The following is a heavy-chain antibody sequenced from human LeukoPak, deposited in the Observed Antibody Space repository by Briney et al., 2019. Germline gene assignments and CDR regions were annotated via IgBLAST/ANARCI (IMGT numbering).Heavy chain of an antibody. CDR3: ARDRRIVVVTAVDY. Sequence: GSLRLSCAASGFTFGSYAMHWVRQAPGKGLEWVAVISYDGSNKYYADSVKGRFTISRDNSKNTLYLQMNSLRAEDTAVYYCARDRRIVVVTAVDYWGQGTLVTVSS. CDR1: GFTFGSYA. J-gene: IGHJ4*02. D-gene: IGHD2-21*02. CDR2: ISYDGSNK. V-gene: IGHV3-30-3*01.